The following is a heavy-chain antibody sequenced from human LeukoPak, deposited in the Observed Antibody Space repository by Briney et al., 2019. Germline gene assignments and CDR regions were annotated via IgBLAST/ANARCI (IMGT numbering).Heavy chain of an antibody. CDR1: GFTFGDYA. J-gene: IGHJ4*02. D-gene: IGHD2-2*01. CDR3: TRSVPRYCSSTSCRYFDY. Sequence: GGSLRLSCTASGFTFGDYAMSWVRQAPGKGLEWVGFIRSKAYGGTTEYAASVKGTFTISRDDSKSIDYLQMTSLKTEDTAVYYCTRSVPRYCSSTSCRYFDYWGQGTLVTVSS. V-gene: IGHV3-49*04. CDR2: IRSKAYGGTT.